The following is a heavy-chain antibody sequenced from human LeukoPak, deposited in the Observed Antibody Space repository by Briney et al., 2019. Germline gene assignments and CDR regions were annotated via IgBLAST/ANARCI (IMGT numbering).Heavy chain of an antibody. D-gene: IGHD3-10*01. V-gene: IGHV4-39*01. CDR3: ARHSLDGSGNYYNGLDY. Sequence: SETLSLTCTVSGGPISSSSYYWGWIRQPPGKGLEWIGSIYYSGSTYYNPSLKSRVTISVDTSRNQFSLKLSSVTAADTAVYYCARHSLDGSGNYYNGLDYWGQGTLVTVSS. J-gene: IGHJ4*02. CDR2: IYYSGST. CDR1: GGPISSSSYY.